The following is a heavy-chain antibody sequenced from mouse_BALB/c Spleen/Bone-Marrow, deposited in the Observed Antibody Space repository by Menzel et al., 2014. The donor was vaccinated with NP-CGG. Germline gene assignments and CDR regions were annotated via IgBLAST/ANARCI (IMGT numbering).Heavy chain of an antibody. D-gene: IGHD2-10*01. CDR1: GYTFSSYW. CDR2: ILPGSGST. Sequence: QVQLQQSGAELMKPGASVKISCKATGYTFSSYWIEWVKQRPGHGLEWIGEILPGSGSTNYNEKFKGKATFTADTSSNTAYVQLSSLTSEDSAVYYCARGAYYGNYFDYWGQGTTLTVSS. V-gene: IGHV1-9*01. J-gene: IGHJ2*01. CDR3: ARGAYYGNYFDY.